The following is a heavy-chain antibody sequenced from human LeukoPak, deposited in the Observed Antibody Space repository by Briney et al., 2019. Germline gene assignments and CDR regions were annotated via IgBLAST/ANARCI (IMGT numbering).Heavy chain of an antibody. V-gene: IGHV1-8*01. D-gene: IGHD3-9*01. CDR2: MNPNSGNT. Sequence: VASVKVSCTASGYTFTSYDINWVRQATGQGLEWMGWMNPNSGNTGYAQKFQGRVTMTRNTSISTAYMELSSLRSEDTAVYYCARGFDDILTGEYYYYYMDVWGKGTTVTISS. CDR3: ARGFDDILTGEYYYYYMDV. J-gene: IGHJ6*03. CDR1: GYTFTSYD.